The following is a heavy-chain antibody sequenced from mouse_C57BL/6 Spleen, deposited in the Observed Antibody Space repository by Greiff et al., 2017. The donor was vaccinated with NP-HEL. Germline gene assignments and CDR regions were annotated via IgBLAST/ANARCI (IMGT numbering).Heavy chain of an antibody. CDR2: INPSSGYT. CDR3: ASYYGSSYDYFDY. J-gene: IGHJ2*01. V-gene: IGHV1-7*01. CDR1: GYTFTSYW. Sequence: QVHVKQSGAELAKPGASVKLSCKASGYTFTSYWMHWVKQRPGQGLEWIGYINPSSGYTKYNQKFKDKATLTADKSSSTAYMQLSSLTYEDSAVYYCASYYGSSYDYFDYWGQGTTLTVSS. D-gene: IGHD1-1*01.